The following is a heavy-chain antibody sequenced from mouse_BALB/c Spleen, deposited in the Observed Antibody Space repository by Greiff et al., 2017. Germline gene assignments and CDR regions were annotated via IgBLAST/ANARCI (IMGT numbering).Heavy chain of an antibody. CDR3: ARDSGLLRDFDD. D-gene: IGHD1-1*01. CDR1: GFSLTSYG. J-gene: IGHJ1*01. CDR2: IWAGGST. V-gene: IGHV2-9*02. Sequence: QVQLKESGPGLVAPSQSLSITCTVSGFSLTSYGVHWVRQPPGKGLEWLGVIWAGGSTNYNSALMSRLSISKDNSKSQVFLKMNSLQTDDTAMYYCARDSGLLRDFDDWGAGTTVTVSS.